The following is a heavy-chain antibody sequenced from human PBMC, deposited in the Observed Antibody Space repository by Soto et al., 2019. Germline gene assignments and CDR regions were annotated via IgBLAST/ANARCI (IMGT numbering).Heavy chain of an antibody. V-gene: IGHV3-49*03. CDR1: GFTFGDYA. Sequence: PGGSLRLSCTASGFTFGDYAMSWFRQAPGKGLEWVGFIRSKAYGGTTEYAASVKGRFTISRDDPKSIAYLQMNSLKTEDTAVYYCTRGSYYYGSGSYRPLDYYYGMDVWGQGTTVTVS. J-gene: IGHJ6*02. CDR3: TRGSYYYGSGSYRPLDYYYGMDV. CDR2: IRSKAYGGTT. D-gene: IGHD3-10*01.